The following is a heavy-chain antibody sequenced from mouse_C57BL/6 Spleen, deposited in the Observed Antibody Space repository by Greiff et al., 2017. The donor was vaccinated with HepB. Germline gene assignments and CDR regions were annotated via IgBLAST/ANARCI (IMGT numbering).Heavy chain of an antibody. CDR1: GYTFTDYN. CDR3: AKYYGSSYWYFDV. V-gene: IGHV1-22*01. J-gene: IGHJ1*03. Sequence: VQLQQSGPELVKPGASVKMSCKASGYTFTDYNMHWVKQSHGKSLEWIGYINPNNGGTSYNQKFKGKATLTVNKSSSTAYMELRSLTSEDSAVYYCAKYYGSSYWYFDVWGTGTTVTGSS. D-gene: IGHD1-1*01. CDR2: INPNNGGT.